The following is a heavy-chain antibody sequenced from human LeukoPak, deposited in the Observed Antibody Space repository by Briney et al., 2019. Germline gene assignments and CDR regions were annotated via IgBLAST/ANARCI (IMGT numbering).Heavy chain of an antibody. CDR1: GGSISGYY. CDR3: ARDLGLRGAPDAFDI. J-gene: IGHJ3*02. Sequence: PSETLSLTCTVSGGSISGYYWSWIRQPPGKGLEWIGYIYFSGTTNYNPSLKGRVTISVDTSKNQFSVKLSSVTAADTALYYCARDLGLRGAPDAFDIWGQGTMVIVSS. D-gene: IGHD3-16*01. CDR2: IYFSGTT. V-gene: IGHV4-59*01.